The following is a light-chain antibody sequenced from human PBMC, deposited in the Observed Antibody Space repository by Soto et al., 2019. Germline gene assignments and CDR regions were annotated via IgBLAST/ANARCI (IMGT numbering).Light chain of an antibody. J-gene: IGKJ4*01. V-gene: IGKV3-11*01. CDR3: QQRSNWGFLT. CDR2: DAS. CDR1: QSVSSY. Sequence: EIVLTQSPATLSLSPGERATLSCRASQSVSSYLAWYQQKPGQAPRLLIYDASNGATGIPARFSGSGSGTDFTLTISSLEPEDFAVYYCQQRSNWGFLTFGGGTKVDIK.